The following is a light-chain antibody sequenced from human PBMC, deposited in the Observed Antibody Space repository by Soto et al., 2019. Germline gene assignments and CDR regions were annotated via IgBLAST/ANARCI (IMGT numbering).Light chain of an antibody. CDR3: CSYAGSYIFVV. CDR1: SSDVGSYNF. J-gene: IGLJ2*01. Sequence: SVLTQPASVSGSPGQSITISCSGTSSDVGSYNFVSWYQQHPDKAPKLMIYDVNKRPSGVSNRFSGSKSGNTASLTISGLQAEDEADYYCCSYAGSYIFVVFGGGTKVTVL. CDR2: DVN. V-gene: IGLV2-23*02.